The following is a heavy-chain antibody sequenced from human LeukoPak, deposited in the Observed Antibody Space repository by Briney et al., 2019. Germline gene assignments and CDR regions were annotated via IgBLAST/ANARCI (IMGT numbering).Heavy chain of an antibody. CDR1: GFTFSDYY. CDR3: ARDRGWIQHDI. J-gene: IGHJ3*02. CDR2: IKGDGSAK. V-gene: IGHV3-7*01. Sequence: GGSLRLSCAASGFTFSDYYMTWIRQAPGKGLEWVAFIKGDGSAKKYVDSVKGRFTISRDNAKNSLFLQMNSLRAEDTAVYYCARDRGWIQHDIWGQGTMVTVSS. D-gene: IGHD5-18*01.